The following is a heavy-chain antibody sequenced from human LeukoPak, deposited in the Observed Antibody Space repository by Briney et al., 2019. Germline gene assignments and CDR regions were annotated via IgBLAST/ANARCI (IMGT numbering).Heavy chain of an antibody. D-gene: IGHD6-19*01. J-gene: IGHJ6*03. CDR1: GFTFSSYA. CDR3: AKGGPGWGDYYYYYMDV. Sequence: PGGSLRLSCAASGFTFSSYAMSWVRQAPGKGLEWVSAISGSGGSTYYADSVKGRFTISRDNSKNTLYLQMNSLRAEDTAVYYWAKGGPGWGDYYYYYMDVWGKGTTVTVSS. V-gene: IGHV3-23*01. CDR2: ISGSGGST.